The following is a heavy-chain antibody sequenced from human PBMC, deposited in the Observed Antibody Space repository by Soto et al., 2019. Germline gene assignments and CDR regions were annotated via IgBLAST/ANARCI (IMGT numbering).Heavy chain of an antibody. D-gene: IGHD2-21*02. CDR1: GYTFTSYA. CDR2: INAGNGNT. Sequence: QVQLVQSGAEEKKPGASVKVSCKASGYTFTSYAMHWVRQAPGQRLEWMGWINAGNGNTKYSQKFQGRVTITRDTSASTANTELSSLRYQGTAVYYCAASIVVVTALDYWGQGTLVTVCS. V-gene: IGHV1-3*05. CDR3: AASIVVVTALDY. J-gene: IGHJ4*02.